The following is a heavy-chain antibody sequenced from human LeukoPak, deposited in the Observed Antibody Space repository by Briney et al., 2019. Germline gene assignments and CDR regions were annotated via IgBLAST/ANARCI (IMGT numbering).Heavy chain of an antibody. CDR3: ARVVYADNDY. Sequence: ASVKVSCKASGYTFTSSGFTWVRQAPGQGLEWMGWISAYNGNTYFAPKFEGRLTMTTETSTSTAYMELRNLKSDDTAVYYCARVVYADNDYWGQGTLVIVSS. J-gene: IGHJ4*02. D-gene: IGHD2-8*01. V-gene: IGHV1-18*01. CDR2: ISAYNGNT. CDR1: GYTFTSSG.